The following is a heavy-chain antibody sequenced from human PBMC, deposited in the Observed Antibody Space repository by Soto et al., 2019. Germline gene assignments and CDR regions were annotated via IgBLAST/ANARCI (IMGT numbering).Heavy chain of an antibody. Sequence: ASLKVSCKSSGYTFTSYLISCVRQAPGQGLEWTGWISAYNGNTNYAQRLQGRVTMTTDTSASTAYMELSSLRSEDTAVYYCARALLRYFDWPFDYWGQGTLVTVSS. CDR2: ISAYNGNT. CDR3: ARALLRYFDWPFDY. J-gene: IGHJ4*02. CDR1: GYTFTSYL. D-gene: IGHD3-9*01. V-gene: IGHV1-18*01.